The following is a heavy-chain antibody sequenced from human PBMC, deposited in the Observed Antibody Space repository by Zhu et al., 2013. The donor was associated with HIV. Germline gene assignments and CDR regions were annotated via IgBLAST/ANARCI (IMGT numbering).Heavy chain of an antibody. CDR3: ARDSDYTSGWSYYFDH. CDR1: GFILRNYW. J-gene: IGHJ4*02. CDR2: INQDGSEG. D-gene: IGHD6-19*01. Sequence: EVQLVESGGGLVQPGESLRLSCAVSGFILRNYWMSWVRQAPGKGLEWVATINQDGSEGFYVDSVKGRFTVSKDNAKNLLFXQMNSLRAEDMAVYYCARDSDYTSGWSYYFDHWGQGALVTVSS. V-gene: IGHV3-7*01.